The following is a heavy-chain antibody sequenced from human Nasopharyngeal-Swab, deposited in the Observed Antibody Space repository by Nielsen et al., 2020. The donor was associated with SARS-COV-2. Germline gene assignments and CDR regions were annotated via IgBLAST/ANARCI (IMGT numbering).Heavy chain of an antibody. CDR3: ARVGGSSGWLS. D-gene: IGHD6-19*01. CDR2: INAGNGNT. V-gene: IGHV1-3*01. J-gene: IGHJ4*02. Sequence: WVRQAPGQRLEWMGWINAGNGNTKYSQKFQGRVTITRGTSASTAYMELCSLRSEDTAVYYCARVGGSSGWLSWGQGTLVTVSS.